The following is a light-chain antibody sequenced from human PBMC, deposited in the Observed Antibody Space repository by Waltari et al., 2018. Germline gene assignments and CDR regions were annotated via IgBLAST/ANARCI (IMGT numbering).Light chain of an antibody. Sequence: SYELTQPPSVSVSPGQTARITCSGDALPKHYAYWYQQKSGQAPVLVIYEDRKRPSGIPERFSGSSSGTMATLTIRGAQVEDEADYYCYSTDNSGNHNVFGSGTKVTVL. CDR1: ALPKHY. CDR2: EDR. V-gene: IGLV3-10*01. CDR3: YSTDNSGNHNV. J-gene: IGLJ6*01.